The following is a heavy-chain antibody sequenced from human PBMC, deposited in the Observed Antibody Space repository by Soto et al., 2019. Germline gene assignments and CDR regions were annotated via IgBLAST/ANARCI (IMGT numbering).Heavy chain of an antibody. CDR3: ARRTVNIRTFYSGLKTHCFDY. CDR1: GGSFSGYY. Sequence: SETLSLTCAVYGGSFSGYYWSWIRQPPGKGLEWIGEINHSGSTNYNPSLKSRVTISVDTSKNQFSLKLKSVTAADTAIYYCARRTVNIRTFYSGLKTHCFDYWGQGAPVTVSS. J-gene: IGHJ4*02. V-gene: IGHV4-34*01. CDR2: INHSGST. D-gene: IGHD6-19*01.